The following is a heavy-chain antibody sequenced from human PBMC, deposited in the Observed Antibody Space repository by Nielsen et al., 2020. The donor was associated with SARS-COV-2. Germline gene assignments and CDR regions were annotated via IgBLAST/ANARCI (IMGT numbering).Heavy chain of an antibody. CDR2: ISFDGRYK. J-gene: IGHJ4*02. CDR3: ARETINYTSSFVDY. Sequence: GESLKISCAASGFTFSSYAIQWVRQAPGKGLEWVAVISFDGRYKFYADSVKGRFTISRDNSRDTLYLQMDSLRPEDTGVYFCARETINYTSSFVDYWGQGTLVTVSP. D-gene: IGHD1-7*01. CDR1: GFTFSSYA. V-gene: IGHV3-30*03.